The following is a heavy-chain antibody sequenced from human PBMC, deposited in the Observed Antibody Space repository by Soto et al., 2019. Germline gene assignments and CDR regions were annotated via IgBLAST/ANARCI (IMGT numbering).Heavy chain of an antibody. CDR1: GYTFLDYG. CDR2: ISAYNGDT. J-gene: IGHJ5*02. CDR3: ARIVRPTDWFDP. D-gene: IGHD4-17*01. V-gene: IGHV1-18*01. Sequence: QVQLVQSEGEVKKPGASVKVSCKASGYTFLDYGISWLRQAPGQGLEWMGWISAYNGDTKFAQSLQGRVIMTVDTSTTTAYMELRSLTYDDTAVYYCARIVRPTDWFDPWGQGSLVTVSS.